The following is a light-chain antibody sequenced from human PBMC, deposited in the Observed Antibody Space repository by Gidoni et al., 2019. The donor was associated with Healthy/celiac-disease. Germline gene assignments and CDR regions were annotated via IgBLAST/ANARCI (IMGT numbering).Light chain of an antibody. V-gene: IGKV2-28*01. CDR2: LGS. CDR1: QSLLHSNGYNY. CDR3: MQALQTPPT. Sequence: DIVMTQSPLSLPVTTGEPASISCRSSQSLLHSNGYNYLDWYLQKPGQSPQLLIYLGSNRASGVPDRFSGSGSGTDFTLKISRVEAEDVGVYYCMQALQTPPTFGQGTKVEIK. J-gene: IGKJ1*01.